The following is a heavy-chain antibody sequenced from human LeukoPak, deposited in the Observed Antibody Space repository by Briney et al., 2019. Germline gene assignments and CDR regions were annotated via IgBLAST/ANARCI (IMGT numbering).Heavy chain of an antibody. V-gene: IGHV4-30-4*07. CDR1: GGSISSGGYS. CDR2: IYNSGST. Sequence: TLSLTCAVSGGSISSGGYSYTWIRQPPGKGLEWIGYIYNSGSTSYNPSLKSRVTMSVDTSKNQFSLKLSSVTAADTAVYYCARASGYCSGGSCYFFDYWGQGTLVTVSS. CDR3: ARASGYCSGGSCYFFDY. D-gene: IGHD2-15*01. J-gene: IGHJ4*02.